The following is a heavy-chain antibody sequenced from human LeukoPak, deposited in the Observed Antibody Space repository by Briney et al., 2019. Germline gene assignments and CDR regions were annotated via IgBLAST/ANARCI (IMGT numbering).Heavy chain of an antibody. CDR3: ARVEAGLLDAFDL. Sequence: SETLSLTCTVSGGSISSSNYYWGWIRQPPGKGLEWIASIYYSGSTYYSPSLKSLVTISVDTSKNQFSLKLRSVTAADTAVYYCARVEAGLLDAFDLWGQGTMVTVSS. D-gene: IGHD2-21*01. J-gene: IGHJ3*01. CDR1: GGSISSSNYY. CDR2: IYYSGST. V-gene: IGHV4-39*07.